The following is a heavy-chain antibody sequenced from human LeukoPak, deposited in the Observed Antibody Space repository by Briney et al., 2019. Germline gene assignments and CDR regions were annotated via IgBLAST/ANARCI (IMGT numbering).Heavy chain of an antibody. D-gene: IGHD3-22*01. J-gene: IGHJ4*02. CDR2: ISGSGGST. CDR3: ARDKDFTMIVD. Sequence: GGSLRLSCAASGFTFSSYAMTWVRQAPGKGLEWVSAISGSGGSTYYADSVKGRFTISRDNAKNTLYLQMNSLRAEDTAVYYCARDKDFTMIVDWGQGTLVTVSS. V-gene: IGHV3-23*01. CDR1: GFTFSSYA.